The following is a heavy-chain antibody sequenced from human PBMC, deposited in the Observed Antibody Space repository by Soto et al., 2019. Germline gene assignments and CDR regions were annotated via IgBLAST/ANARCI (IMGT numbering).Heavy chain of an antibody. CDR2: IYYRGST. D-gene: IGHD3-22*01. Sequence: SETLSLTCTVSGGSISSSSYYWGWIRQPPGKGLEWLGSIYYRGSTYYNPSLKSRVTISVDTSKNLFSLKLSSVTAADTAVYYCARVTGYSTGAFDIWGQGTMVT. V-gene: IGHV4-39*02. J-gene: IGHJ3*02. CDR1: GGSISSSSYY. CDR3: ARVTGYSTGAFDI.